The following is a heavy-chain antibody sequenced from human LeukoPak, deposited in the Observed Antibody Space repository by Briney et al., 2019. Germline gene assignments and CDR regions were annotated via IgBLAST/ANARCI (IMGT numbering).Heavy chain of an antibody. Sequence: SETLSLTCTVSGGSISSYYWSWIRQPPGKGLEWIGYVDHTGSTKFNPSLNGRVSISRDTSKNLFSLRLRSVTAADTAVYFCARGRVSSSTWYSTYYYYFYMDVWGKGTTVTVSS. D-gene: IGHD4-11*01. CDR2: VDHTGST. J-gene: IGHJ6*03. V-gene: IGHV4-59*01. CDR3: ARGRVSSSTWYSTYYYYFYMDV. CDR1: GGSISSYY.